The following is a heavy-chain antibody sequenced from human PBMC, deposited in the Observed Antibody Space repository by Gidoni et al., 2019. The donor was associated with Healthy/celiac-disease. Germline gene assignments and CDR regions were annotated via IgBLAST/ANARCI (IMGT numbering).Heavy chain of an antibody. D-gene: IGHD1-1*01. CDR3: ARVYNSGPFDI. CDR2: ISSSSSYI. Sequence: EVQLVESGGGLVKPGGSLRLSCAASGFTFSSYSMNWVRPAPGKGLEWVSSISSSSSYIYYADSVKGRFTIDRDNDKNSLYLKMNSLRDEDTAVYYCARVYNSGPFDIWGQGTMVTVSS. V-gene: IGHV3-21*01. J-gene: IGHJ3*02. CDR1: GFTFSSYS.